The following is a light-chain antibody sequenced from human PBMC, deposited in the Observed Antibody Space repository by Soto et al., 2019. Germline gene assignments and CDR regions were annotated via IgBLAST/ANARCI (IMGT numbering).Light chain of an antibody. V-gene: IGKV3-20*01. Sequence: VLTQSPGTLSLSPGERATLSCRASQIVSRDFLAWYQQKPGQAPRLLIYGASSRATGTPDRFSGSGSGTDFTLTISRLEPEDFAVYYCQQYGNSPITFAQGTRLEI. J-gene: IGKJ5*01. CDR1: QIVSRDF. CDR2: GAS. CDR3: QQYGNSPIT.